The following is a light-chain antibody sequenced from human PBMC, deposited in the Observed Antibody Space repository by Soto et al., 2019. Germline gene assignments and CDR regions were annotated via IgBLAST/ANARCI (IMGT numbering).Light chain of an antibody. J-gene: IGLJ1*01. CDR1: SSDVGGYNF. CDR3: SSYAGSNTVYV. V-gene: IGLV2-8*01. CDR2: HVT. Sequence: QSVLTQPPSASGSPGQSVTISCTGTSSDVGGYNFVSWYQQHPGKAPKLIIYHVTKRPSGVPDRFSGSESGNKASLTVSGLQAEDEADYYCSSYAGSNTVYVFGTGTKLTVL.